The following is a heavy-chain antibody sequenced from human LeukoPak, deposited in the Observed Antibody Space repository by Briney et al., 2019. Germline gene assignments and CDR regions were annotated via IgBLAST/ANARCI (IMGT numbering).Heavy chain of an antibody. CDR1: GYTFTGYD. J-gene: IGHJ6*02. D-gene: IGHD6-13*01. CDR2: MNPNSGNT. V-gene: IGHV1-8*01. CDR3: ARAPPYSSSWDYYYYYGMDA. Sequence: GASVKVPCKASGYTFTGYDINWVRQATGQGLEWMGWMNPNSGNTGYAQKFQGRVTMTRNTSISTAYMELSSLRSEDTAVYYCARAPPYSSSWDYYYYYGMDAWGQGTTVTVSS.